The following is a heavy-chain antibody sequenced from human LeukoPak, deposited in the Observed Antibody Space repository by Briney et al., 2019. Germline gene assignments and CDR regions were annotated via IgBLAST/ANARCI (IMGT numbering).Heavy chain of an antibody. CDR1: GFTFSSTA. CDR2: ISGSGGST. CDR3: AKGLRYFDWLLQGYYFDY. Sequence: GGSLRLSCAASGFTFSSTAMSWVRQAPGKGLEWVSAISGSGGSTYYADSVKGRFTISRDNSKNTLYLQMNSLRAEDTAVYYCAKGLRYFDWLLQGYYFDYWGQGTLVTVSS. V-gene: IGHV3-23*01. D-gene: IGHD3-9*01. J-gene: IGHJ4*02.